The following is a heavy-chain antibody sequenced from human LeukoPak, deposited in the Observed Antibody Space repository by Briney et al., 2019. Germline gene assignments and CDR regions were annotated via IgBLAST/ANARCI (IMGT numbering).Heavy chain of an antibody. CDR2: ISYDGSNK. J-gene: IGHJ6*02. D-gene: IGHD3-3*01. Sequence: GGSLRLSCAASGFTFSSYGMHWVRQAPGKGLEWVAVISYDGSNKYYADSVKGRFTISRDNSKNTLYLQMNSLRAEDTAVYYCARVGYDFWSGYSTYGMDVWGQGTTVTVSS. V-gene: IGHV3-30*03. CDR3: ARVGYDFWSGYSTYGMDV. CDR1: GFTFSSYG.